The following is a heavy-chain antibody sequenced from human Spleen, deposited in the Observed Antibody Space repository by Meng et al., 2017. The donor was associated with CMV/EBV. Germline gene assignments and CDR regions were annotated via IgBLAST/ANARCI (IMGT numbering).Heavy chain of an antibody. CDR3: ARAPQYSSLDY. J-gene: IGHJ4*02. CDR1: GFTFRNYW. CDR2: INSDGGTT. Sequence: GESLKISCVASGFTFRNYWMHWVGQAPGKGLVWVSRINSDGGTTIYADSVKGRFTISRDNSKNTLYLQMNSLRAEDTAVYYCARAPQYSSLDYWGQGTLVTVSS. V-gene: IGHV3-74*01. D-gene: IGHD6-6*01.